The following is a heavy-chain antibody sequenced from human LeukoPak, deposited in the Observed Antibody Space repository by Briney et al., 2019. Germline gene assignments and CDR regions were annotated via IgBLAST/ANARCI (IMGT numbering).Heavy chain of an antibody. CDR1: GFTFSSYS. J-gene: IGHJ6*04. Sequence: GSLRLSCAASGFTFSSYSMNWVRQAPGKGLEWVSSISSSSSYIYYADSVKGRFTISRDNAKNSLYLQMNSLRAEDTAVYYCARDLVATVVDVWGKGTTVTVSS. CDR3: ARDLVATVVDV. D-gene: IGHD5-12*01. CDR2: ISSSSSYI. V-gene: IGHV3-21*01.